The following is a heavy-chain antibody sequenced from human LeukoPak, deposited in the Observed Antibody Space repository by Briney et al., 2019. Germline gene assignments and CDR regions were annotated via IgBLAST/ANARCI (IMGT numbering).Heavy chain of an antibody. CDR3: ARDATPDGVILDY. D-gene: IGHD2-8*02. CDR1: GFTFSSHW. V-gene: IGHV3-7*05. CDR2: INQDGSEE. Sequence: SGGSLRLSCAASGFTFSSHWMTWVRQAPGKGLEWVANINQDGSEEYYVDSLMGRFGISRDNAKKSLYLRMNSLRADDTAVYYCARDATPDGVILDYWGQGALVTVSS. J-gene: IGHJ4*02.